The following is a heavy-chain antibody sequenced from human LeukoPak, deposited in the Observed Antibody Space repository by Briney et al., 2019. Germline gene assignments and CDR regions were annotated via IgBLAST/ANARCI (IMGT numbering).Heavy chain of an antibody. CDR3: AKEAYGDYGPFDY. CDR1: GFTFSSYE. Sequence: SGGSLRLSCAASGFTFSSYEMNWVRQAPGKGLEWVSGISGGGGITYYADSVKGRFTISRDNSKNTLYLQMNSLRAADTAVYYCAKEAYGDYGPFDYWGQGTLVTVAS. CDR2: ISGGGGIT. D-gene: IGHD4-17*01. V-gene: IGHV3-23*01. J-gene: IGHJ4*02.